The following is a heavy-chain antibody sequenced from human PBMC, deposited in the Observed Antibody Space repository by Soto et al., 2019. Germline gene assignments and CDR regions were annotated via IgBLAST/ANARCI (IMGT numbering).Heavy chain of an antibody. V-gene: IGHV4-31*03. Sequence: SETLSLTCTVFGGSISSGGYYWSWIRQPPGKGLEWIGYIYYSGSTYYNPSLKSRVTISVDSSQNQFSLKLSSVTAADTALYYCARGTITSVYWGQGTLVTVSS. CDR1: GGSISSGGYY. CDR2: IYYSGST. CDR3: ARGTITSVY. D-gene: IGHD3-10*01. J-gene: IGHJ1*01.